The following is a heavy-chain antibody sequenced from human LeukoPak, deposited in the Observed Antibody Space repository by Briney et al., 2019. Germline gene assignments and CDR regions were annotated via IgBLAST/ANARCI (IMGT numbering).Heavy chain of an antibody. J-gene: IGHJ4*02. V-gene: IGHV1-46*01. CDR1: GYIFTDYY. Sequence: GASVKVSCKASGYIFTDYYMHWVRQAPGQELGWMGRINPSGGSASYAQKFQGRVTMTRDMSTSTVYMELSSLRSEDTAVYYCARDRTSSSSWYDFDYWGQGTLVTVSS. D-gene: IGHD6-13*01. CDR3: ARDRTSSSSWYDFDY. CDR2: INPSGGSA.